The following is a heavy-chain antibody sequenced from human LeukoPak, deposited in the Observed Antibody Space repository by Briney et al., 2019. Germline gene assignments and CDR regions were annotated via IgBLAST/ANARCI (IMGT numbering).Heavy chain of an antibody. Sequence: PSETLSLTCSVSGGSMSSYYWSWIRQPAGKGLEWIGRIYTSGSTNYNPSLKSRVTMSVDTSKNQFSLKLTSVTAADTAVYYCARVRGGSDDYVWGHTYYYYMDVWGKGTTVTVSS. J-gene: IGHJ6*03. V-gene: IGHV4-4*07. D-gene: IGHD3-16*01. CDR2: IYTSGST. CDR3: ARVRGGSDDYVWGHTYYYYMDV. CDR1: GGSMSSYY.